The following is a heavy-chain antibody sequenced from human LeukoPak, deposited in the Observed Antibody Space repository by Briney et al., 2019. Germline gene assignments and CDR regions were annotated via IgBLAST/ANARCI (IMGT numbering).Heavy chain of an antibody. CDR1: GFTVSSNY. Sequence: GGSLRLSCAASGFTVSSNYMSWVRRAPGKGLEWVSIIYSGGSRYYADSVKGRFTISRDNSKNTLYLQMNSLRAEDTAVYYCARDSDNYAMDVWGQGTTVTVSS. V-gene: IGHV3-53*01. CDR3: ARDSDNYAMDV. J-gene: IGHJ6*02. CDR2: IYSGGSR.